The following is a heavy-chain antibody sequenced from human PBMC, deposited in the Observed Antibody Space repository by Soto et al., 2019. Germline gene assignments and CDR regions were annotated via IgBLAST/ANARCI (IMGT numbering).Heavy chain of an antibody. CDR3: ARDMTTVTKYYYYYMDV. J-gene: IGHJ6*03. D-gene: IGHD4-17*01. V-gene: IGHV1-18*01. CDR2: ISAYNGNT. CDR1: GYSYTSYG. Sequence: GASVKLSCKASGYSYTSYGSSWARQAPGQGLEWMGWISAYNGNTNYAQKLQGRVTMTTDTSTSTAYMELRSLRSDDTAVYYCARDMTTVTKYYYYYMDVWGKGTTVTVSS.